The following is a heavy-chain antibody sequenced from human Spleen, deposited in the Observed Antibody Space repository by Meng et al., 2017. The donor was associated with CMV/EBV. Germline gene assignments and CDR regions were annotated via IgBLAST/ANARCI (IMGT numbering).Heavy chain of an antibody. CDR1: GGSIIRCGYY. CDR2: IYSSGST. J-gene: IGHJ2*01. V-gene: IGHV4-31*03. Sequence: TCTVSGGSIIRCGYYWSWHRYHPGNGLEWIGYIYSSGSTSYNPSLKSRVTISVDTSKNQFSLKLSSVTAADTAVYYCARERTGGVFDLWGRGTLVTVSS. CDR3: ARERTGGVFDL. D-gene: IGHD2-8*02.